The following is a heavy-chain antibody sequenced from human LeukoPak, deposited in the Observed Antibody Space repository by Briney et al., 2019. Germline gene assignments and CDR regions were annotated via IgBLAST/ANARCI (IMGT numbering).Heavy chain of an antibody. J-gene: IGHJ4*02. CDR1: GYSISSGYY. CDR2: IYHSGST. V-gene: IGHV4-38-2*02. CDR3: ARGGGYSSSDY. D-gene: IGHD6-13*01. Sequence: SETLSLTCTVSGYSISSGYYWGWIRQPPGKGLEWIGSIYHSGSTYYNPSLKSRVTISVDTPKNQFSLKLSSVTAADTAVYYCARGGGYSSSDYWGQGTLVTVSS.